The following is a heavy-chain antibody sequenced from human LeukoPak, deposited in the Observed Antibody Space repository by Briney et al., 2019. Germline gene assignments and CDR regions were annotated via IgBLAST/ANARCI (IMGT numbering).Heavy chain of an antibody. J-gene: IGHJ4*02. D-gene: IGHD6-19*01. CDR3: AREDRFSTGWYAFDY. CDR2: VSAHNDNR. Sequence: ASVKVSCKASGYTFTNYGINWVRQAPGQGLEWMGWVSAHNDNRNFAQKFQGRVTMTTDTSTRTAYMELRSLRPDDTAVYFCAREDRFSTGWYAFDYWGQGTLVTVSS. V-gene: IGHV1-18*01. CDR1: GYTFTNYG.